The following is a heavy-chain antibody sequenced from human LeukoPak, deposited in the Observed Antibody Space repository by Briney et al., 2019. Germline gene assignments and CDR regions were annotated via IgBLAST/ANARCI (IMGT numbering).Heavy chain of an antibody. D-gene: IGHD2-8*01. CDR3: ARDEGVGYCTDGVCPDAAVNFDY. V-gene: IGHV4-4*07. J-gene: IGHJ4*02. CDR1: GGSIRGYY. CDR2: IPTTGST. Sequence: SETLSLTCTVSGGSIRGYYWSWIRQPAGKGLEWIGRIPTTGSTYYKPSLKSRVTMSVDTSKNQFSLRLNSVTAADTAVYYCARDEGVGYCTDGVCPDAAVNFDYWGQGTLVTVSS.